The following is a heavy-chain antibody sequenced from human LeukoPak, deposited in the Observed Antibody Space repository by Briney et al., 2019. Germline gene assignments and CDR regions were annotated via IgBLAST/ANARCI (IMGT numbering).Heavy chain of an antibody. Sequence: GGSLRLSYAASGLHFSGTAMSWVRQAPGKGLEWVSAISHDGMNAYYADSVKGRFTISRDNSKKTVSLEMSSLTAADTGVYYCAKDGAQYSSGPECDPRGQGALVTVS. D-gene: IGHD6-19*01. CDR1: GLHFSGTA. J-gene: IGHJ5*02. CDR2: ISHDGMNA. CDR3: AKDGAQYSSGPECDP. V-gene: IGHV3-23*01.